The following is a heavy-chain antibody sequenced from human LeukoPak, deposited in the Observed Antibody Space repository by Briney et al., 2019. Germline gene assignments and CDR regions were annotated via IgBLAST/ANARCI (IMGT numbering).Heavy chain of an antibody. CDR1: GFTFSSYA. CDR2: ISYDGSNK. CDR3: AKEEGGIVGATTDFDY. V-gene: IGHV3-30-3*01. Sequence: GGSLRLSCAASGFTFSSYAMHWVRQAPGKGLEWVAVISYDGSNKYYADSVKGRFTISRDNSKNTLYLQMNSLRAEDTAVYYCAKEEGGIVGATTDFDYWGQGTLVTVSS. J-gene: IGHJ4*02. D-gene: IGHD1-26*01.